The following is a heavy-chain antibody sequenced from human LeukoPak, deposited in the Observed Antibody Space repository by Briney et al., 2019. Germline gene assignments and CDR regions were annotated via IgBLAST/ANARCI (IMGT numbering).Heavy chain of an antibody. CDR2: IYYSGST. D-gene: IGHD1-26*01. CDR1: GGSFSSGGYY. Sequence: PSETLSLTCTVSGGSFSSGGYYWSWIGQHPGKALAWIGYIYYSGSTYYNPSLKSRVTISVDTSKNQFSLKLSSVTAADTAVYYCARESPPYSGSYDYWGQGTLVTVSS. J-gene: IGHJ4*02. V-gene: IGHV4-31*03. CDR3: ARESPPYSGSYDY.